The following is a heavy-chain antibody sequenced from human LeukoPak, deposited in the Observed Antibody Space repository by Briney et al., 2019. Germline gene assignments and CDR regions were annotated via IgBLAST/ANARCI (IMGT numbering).Heavy chain of an antibody. D-gene: IGHD4-17*01. CDR1: GFTFSSYW. V-gene: IGHV3-74*01. J-gene: IGHJ3*02. CDR2: INSDGSST. Sequence: GGSLRLSCAASGFTFSSYWMHRVRQAPGKGLVWVSRINSDGSSTSYADSVKGRFTISRDNAKNTLYLQMNSLRAEGTAVYYCAAPYGDYYAFDIWGQGTMVTVSS. CDR3: AAPYGDYYAFDI.